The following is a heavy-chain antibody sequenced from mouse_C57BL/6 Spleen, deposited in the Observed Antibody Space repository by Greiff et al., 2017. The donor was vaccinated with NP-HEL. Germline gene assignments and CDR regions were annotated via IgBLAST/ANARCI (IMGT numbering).Heavy chain of an antibody. CDR2: INPGSGGT. D-gene: IGHD2-1*01. Sequence: QVQLQQSGAELVRPGTSVKVSCKASGYAFTNYLIEWVKQRPGQGLEWIGVINPGSGGTNYNEKFKGKATLTADKSSSTAYMPLSSLTSEDSAVYFCARGGNYEDYARDYWGQGTSVTVSS. CDR3: ARGGNYEDYARDY. J-gene: IGHJ4*01. CDR1: GYAFTNYL. V-gene: IGHV1-54*01.